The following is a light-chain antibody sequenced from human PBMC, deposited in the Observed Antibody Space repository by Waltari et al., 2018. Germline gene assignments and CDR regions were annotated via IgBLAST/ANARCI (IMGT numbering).Light chain of an antibody. J-gene: IGLJ3*02. V-gene: IGLV2-14*01. CDR1: SSDVGGYDH. CDR3: SSYTTSNTWV. CDR2: EVT. Sequence: SPGQSITISCTGTSSDVGGYDHVSWYQHHPGKSPELMIFEVTDRPSGVSNRFSGSKSGNTASLTISGLQAEDEADYYCSSYTTSNTWVFGGGTKVTVL.